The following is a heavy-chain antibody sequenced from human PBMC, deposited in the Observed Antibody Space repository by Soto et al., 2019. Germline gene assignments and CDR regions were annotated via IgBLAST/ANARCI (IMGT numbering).Heavy chain of an antibody. Sequence: GASVKVSCKASGYTFTSYGISWVRQAPGQGLEWMGWISAYNGNTNYAQKLQGRVTMTTDTSTSTAYMELRSLRSDDTAVYYCARYDIVTGGPYGMDVWGQGTTVTVSS. CDR2: ISAYNGNT. CDR1: GYTFTSYG. CDR3: ARYDIVTGGPYGMDV. J-gene: IGHJ6*02. V-gene: IGHV1-18*04. D-gene: IGHD3-9*01.